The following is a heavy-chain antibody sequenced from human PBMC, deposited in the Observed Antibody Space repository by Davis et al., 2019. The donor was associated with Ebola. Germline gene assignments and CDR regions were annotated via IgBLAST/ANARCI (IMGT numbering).Heavy chain of an antibody. CDR1: GYDFTSSW. V-gene: IGHV5-51*01. Sequence: GESLKISCQGSGYDFTSSWIAWVRLMPGKGLEWMGIIFPRDSDTRYSPSFQGQVTISVDKSIRTAYLQWSSLKASDTAMYYCARSIQLWTPPPFDSWGQGTLVTVSS. CDR2: IFPRDSDT. D-gene: IGHD1-1*01. CDR3: ARSIQLWTPPPFDS. J-gene: IGHJ4*02.